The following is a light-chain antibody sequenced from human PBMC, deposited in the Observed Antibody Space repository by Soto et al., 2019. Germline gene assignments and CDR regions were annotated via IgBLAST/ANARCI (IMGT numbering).Light chain of an antibody. Sequence: QSVLTQPRSVSGSPGQSVTISCTGTSSDVGAYNFVSWYQQHPGKAPELMISDVSRRPSGVPDRFSATKSGNTASLTISGLQAEDEADYYCCSYAGRYSYVFGSGTKATVL. CDR2: DVS. J-gene: IGLJ1*01. V-gene: IGLV2-11*01. CDR3: CSYAGRYSYV. CDR1: SSDVGAYNF.